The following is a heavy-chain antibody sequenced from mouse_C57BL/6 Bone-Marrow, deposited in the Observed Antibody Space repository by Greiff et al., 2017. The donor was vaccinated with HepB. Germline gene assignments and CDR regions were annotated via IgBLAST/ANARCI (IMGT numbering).Heavy chain of an antibody. CDR1: GFTFGSYA. V-gene: IGHV5-4*01. Sequence: EVQLQESGGGLVKPGGSLKLSCAASGFTFGSYAMSWVRQTPEKRLEWVATISDGGSYTYYPDNVKGRFTISRDNAKNNLYLQMSHLKSEDTAMYYCAREGGSVFDYWGQGTTLTVSS. CDR2: ISDGGSYT. J-gene: IGHJ2*01. D-gene: IGHD1-1*01. CDR3: AREGGSVFDY.